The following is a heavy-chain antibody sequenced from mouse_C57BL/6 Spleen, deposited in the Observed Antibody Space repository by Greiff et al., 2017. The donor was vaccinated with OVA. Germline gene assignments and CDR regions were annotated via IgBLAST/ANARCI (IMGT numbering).Heavy chain of an antibody. Sequence: QVQLQQSGAELVRPGASVTLSCKASGYTFTDYEMHWVKQTPVHGLEWIGAIDPETGGTAYNQKFTGKAILTADNSSSTAYIELRSLTSEDSAVYYWTRAGDDLWFAYWGQGTLVTVSS. CDR3: TRAGDDLWFAY. J-gene: IGHJ3*01. V-gene: IGHV1-15*01. CDR2: IDPETGGT. CDR1: GYTFTDYE.